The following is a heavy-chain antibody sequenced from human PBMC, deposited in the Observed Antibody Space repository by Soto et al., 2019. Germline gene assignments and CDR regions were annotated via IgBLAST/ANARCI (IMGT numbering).Heavy chain of an antibody. CDR3: ARHSVATIKTEYYGMDV. CDR2: IYPGDSDT. Sequence: GESLKISCKGSGYSFTSDWIAWVRQMPGEGLEWMGIIYPGDSDTRYSPSFQGQVTISADKSINTAYLQWSSLKASDTAVYYCARHSVATIKTEYYGMDVWGQGTTVTGSS. V-gene: IGHV5-51*01. CDR1: GYSFTSDW. J-gene: IGHJ6*02. D-gene: IGHD2-21*01.